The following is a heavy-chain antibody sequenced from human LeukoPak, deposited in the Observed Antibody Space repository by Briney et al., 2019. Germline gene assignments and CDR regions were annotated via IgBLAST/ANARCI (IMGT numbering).Heavy chain of an antibody. J-gene: IGHJ3*02. CDR2: IYPGDSDT. D-gene: IGHD3-10*01. Sequence: GESLKISCKGSGYSFTSYWIGWVRQMPGKGLEWMGIIYPGDSDTRYSPSFQGQVTISADKSISTAYLQWSNLKASDTAMYYCATIVYGSGIYDAFDIWGQGTMVTVSS. V-gene: IGHV5-51*01. CDR1: GYSFTSYW. CDR3: ATIVYGSGIYDAFDI.